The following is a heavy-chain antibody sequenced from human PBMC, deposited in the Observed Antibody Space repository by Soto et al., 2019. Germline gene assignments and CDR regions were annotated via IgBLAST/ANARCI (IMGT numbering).Heavy chain of an antibody. V-gene: IGHV1-69*01. D-gene: IGHD2-15*01. CDR1: GGTFSSYA. J-gene: IGHJ6*02. CDR3: AAGKGYCSGGSCATSYYYYYYGMDV. Sequence: QVQLVQSGAEVKKPGSSVKVSCKASGGTFSSYAISWVRQAPGQGLEWMGGIIPIFGTANYAQKFQGRVTIPADESTSTAYMELSSLRSEDTAVYYCAAGKGYCSGGSCATSYYYYYYGMDVWGQGTTVTVSS. CDR2: IIPIFGTA.